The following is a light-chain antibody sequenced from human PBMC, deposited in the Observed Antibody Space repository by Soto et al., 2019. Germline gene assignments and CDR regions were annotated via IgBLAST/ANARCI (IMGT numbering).Light chain of an antibody. CDR1: QSISRTF. J-gene: IGKJ2*01. V-gene: IGKV3-20*01. CDR3: QQYGESLYT. CDR2: GTS. Sequence: TLLKQSECTPSLSPGGRATLSCRATQSISRTFLAWYQQKPGQAPKLLIYGTSNRATGVPDRFSGSGSGTDFILNISRLEHEDFAVYYGQQYGESLYTFGQGTNVDIK.